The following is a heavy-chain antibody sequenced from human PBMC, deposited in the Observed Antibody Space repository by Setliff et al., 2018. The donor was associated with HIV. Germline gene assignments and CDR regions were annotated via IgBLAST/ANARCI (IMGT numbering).Heavy chain of an antibody. V-gene: IGHV4-59*01. D-gene: IGHD2-2*01. J-gene: IGHJ5*02. CDR3: ARGGTSSNWFGP. CDR2: IYNSVTT. Sequence: PSETLSLTCTVSGASISSYYWSWIRQPPGKGLEWIGFIYNSVTTNYNPSLKSRVTISLDTSKNQFSLKLTSVTAADTAVYYCARGGTSSNWFGPWGQGTLVTVSS. CDR1: GASISSYY.